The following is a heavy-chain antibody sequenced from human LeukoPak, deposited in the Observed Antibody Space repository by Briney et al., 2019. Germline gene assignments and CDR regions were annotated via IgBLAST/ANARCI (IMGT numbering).Heavy chain of an antibody. CDR2: IYPGDSDS. J-gene: IGHJ4*02. D-gene: IGHD6-19*01. CDR3: ARQYSSGWYYFDY. Sequence: GESLKISCKGSGYSFTSYWIGWVRQMPGKGLEWMGIIYPGDSDSRYGPSFQGQVTISADKSISTAYLQWSSLKASDTAMYYCARQYSSGWYYFDYWGQGTLVTVSS. CDR1: GYSFTSYW. V-gene: IGHV5-51*01.